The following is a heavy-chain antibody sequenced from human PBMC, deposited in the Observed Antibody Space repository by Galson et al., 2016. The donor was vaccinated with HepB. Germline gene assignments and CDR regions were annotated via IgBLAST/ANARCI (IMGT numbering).Heavy chain of an antibody. Sequence: SETLSLTCVVYGGSLRGYTWSWIRQPPGKGLEWIGAINHGGSTNYNPSLKRRVPMSVDTSKNQFSLKLTSVTAADTAVYFCARSRRCSGGDCYSFFRYNWFDPWGQGTLVTVSS. J-gene: IGHJ5*02. D-gene: IGHD2-15*01. V-gene: IGHV4-34*01. CDR3: ARSRRCSGGDCYSFFRYNWFDP. CDR1: GGSLRGYT. CDR2: INHGGST.